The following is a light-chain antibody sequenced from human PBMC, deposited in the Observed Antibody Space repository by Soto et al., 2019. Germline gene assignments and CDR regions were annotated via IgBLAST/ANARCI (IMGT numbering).Light chain of an antibody. CDR2: KAS. Sequence: DIQMTQSPSTLYASVGDRVAMTCRASQSISNWLAWYQQMPGKAPKLLIYKASSLESGVPSRFSGSGSGTEFTLTISSLQPDDYATYYCQQYKSYSYTFGQGTKLEIK. CDR1: QSISNW. J-gene: IGKJ2*01. CDR3: QQYKSYSYT. V-gene: IGKV1-5*03.